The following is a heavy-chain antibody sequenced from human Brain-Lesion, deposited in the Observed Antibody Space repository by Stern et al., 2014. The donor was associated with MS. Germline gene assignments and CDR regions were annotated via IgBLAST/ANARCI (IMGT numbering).Heavy chain of an antibody. CDR2: IGRSGDSI. CDR3: ARGPRRYYGSESPNTYYYGMDV. CDR1: GFIFSDYY. V-gene: IGHV3-11*01. J-gene: IGHJ6*02. D-gene: IGHD3-10*01. Sequence: VQLEESGGGLVKPGGSLRLSCAASGFIFSDYYMSWIRQAPGKGLEWVSYIGRSGDSIYYADSVKGRFTISGDNAKNSLYLQMNSLRAEDTAVYYCARGPRRYYGSESPNTYYYGMDVWGQGTTVTVSS.